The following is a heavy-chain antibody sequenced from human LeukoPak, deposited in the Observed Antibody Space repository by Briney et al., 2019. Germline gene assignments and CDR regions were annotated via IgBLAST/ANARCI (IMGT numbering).Heavy chain of an antibody. CDR1: GYTFTSYY. Sequence: ASVKVSYKASGYTFTSYYMHWVRQAPGQGLEWMGIINPSGGSTSYAQRFQGRVTMTRDTSTSTVYMELSSLRSEDTAVYYCARVKGPERLTIFGVVRGSHGMDVWGQGTTVTVSS. CDR3: ARVKGPERLTIFGVVRGSHGMDV. CDR2: INPSGGST. J-gene: IGHJ6*02. V-gene: IGHV1-46*01. D-gene: IGHD3-3*01.